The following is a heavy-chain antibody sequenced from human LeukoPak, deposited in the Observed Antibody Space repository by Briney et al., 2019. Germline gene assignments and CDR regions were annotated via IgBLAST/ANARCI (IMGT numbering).Heavy chain of an antibody. Sequence: GASVNVSCKASGYTFTGYYMHWVRQAPGQGLEWMGWINPNSGGTNYAQKFQGRVTMTRDTSISTAYMELSRLRSDDTAVYYCARDFEYRGENFDYWGQGTLVTVSS. CDR2: INPNSGGT. V-gene: IGHV1-2*02. J-gene: IGHJ4*02. CDR1: GYTFTGYY. D-gene: IGHD3-10*01. CDR3: ARDFEYRGENFDY.